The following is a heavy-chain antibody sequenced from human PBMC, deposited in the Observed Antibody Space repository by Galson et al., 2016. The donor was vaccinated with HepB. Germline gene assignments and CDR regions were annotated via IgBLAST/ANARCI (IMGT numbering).Heavy chain of an antibody. D-gene: IGHD3-22*01. CDR2: ISYDRSDI. J-gene: IGHJ6*02. CDR1: GFTFSSYG. CDR3: AKDRRYYDSSGYFWEGYYYDGMDV. Sequence: SLILPCAASGFTFSSYGMHCVRPAPGTGLGWVVVISYDRSDIYYAYSVKGRLAISTDNSKNTLYLQMNSLRPEDTAVYYCAKDRRYYDSSGYFWEGYYYDGMDVWGQGTTVTVSS. V-gene: IGHV3-30*18.